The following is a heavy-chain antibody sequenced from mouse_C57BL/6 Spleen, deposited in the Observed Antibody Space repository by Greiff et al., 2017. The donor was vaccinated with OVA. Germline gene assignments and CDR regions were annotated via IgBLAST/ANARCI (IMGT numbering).Heavy chain of an antibody. J-gene: IGHJ2*01. CDR1: GYAFSSYW. CDR2: IYPGDGDT. CDR3: AREGTAQATGYFDY. Sequence: ESGAELVKPGASVKISCKASGYAFSSYWMNWVKQRPGKGLEWIGQIYPGDGDTNYNGKFKGKATLTADKSSSTAYMQLSSLTSEDSAVYFCAREGTAQATGYFDYWGQGTTLTVSS. V-gene: IGHV1-80*01. D-gene: IGHD3-2*02.